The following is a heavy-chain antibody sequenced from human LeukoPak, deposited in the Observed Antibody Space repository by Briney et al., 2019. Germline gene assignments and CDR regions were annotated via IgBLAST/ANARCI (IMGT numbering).Heavy chain of an antibody. CDR2: IYYSGST. V-gene: IGHV4-59*01. J-gene: IGHJ3*01. D-gene: IGHD2-21*02. Sequence: SETLSSTCTVSGGSISSYYWSWIRQPPGKGLEWIGYIYYSGSTNYNPSLKSRVTISVDTSKNQFSLKLSSVTAADTAVYHCARIAYCGGDCRRTGGFDVWVQPTMVTVSS. CDR1: GGSISSYY. CDR3: ARIAYCGGDCRRTGGFDV.